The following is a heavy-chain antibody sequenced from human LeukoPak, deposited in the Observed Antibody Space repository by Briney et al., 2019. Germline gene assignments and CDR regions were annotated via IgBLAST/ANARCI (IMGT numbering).Heavy chain of an antibody. V-gene: IGHV3-7*01. CDR1: GLTVSNHW. J-gene: IGHJ4*02. Sequence: GGSLRLSCVASGLTVSNHWMSWVRQAPGKGLEWVANIREERGQEYYVDSVKGRFTISKNSAKNSLYLQMNSLRAEDTAVYYCARGAYYYEDWGQGTLVTVSS. D-gene: IGHD3-22*01. CDR3: ARGAYYYED. CDR2: IREERGQE.